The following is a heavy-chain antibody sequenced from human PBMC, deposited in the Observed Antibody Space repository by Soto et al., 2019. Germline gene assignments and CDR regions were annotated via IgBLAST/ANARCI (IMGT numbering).Heavy chain of an antibody. D-gene: IGHD3-22*01. CDR3: ALLTYYYDSSGYYSSAEYFQH. Sequence: QITLKESGPTLVKPTQTLTLTCTFSGFSLSTSGVGVGWIRQPPGKALEWLALIYWDDDKRYSPSLKSRFTITKDTSKNQVVLTMTNMDPVDTATYYCALLTYYYDSSGYYSSAEYFQHWGQGTLVTVSS. CDR2: IYWDDDK. V-gene: IGHV2-5*02. CDR1: GFSLSTSGVG. J-gene: IGHJ1*01.